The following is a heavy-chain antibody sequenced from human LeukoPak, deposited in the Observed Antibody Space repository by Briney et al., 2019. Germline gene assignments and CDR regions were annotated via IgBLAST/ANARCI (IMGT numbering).Heavy chain of an antibody. V-gene: IGHV3-9*03. Sequence: GRSLRLSCAASGFTFDDYAMHWVRQAPGKGLEWVSGISWNSGSIGYADSVKGRFTISRDNAKNSLYLQMNSLRAEDMALYYCTKMGGGNSEAFDIWGQGTMVTVSS. CDR2: ISWNSGSI. J-gene: IGHJ3*02. CDR3: TKMGGGNSEAFDI. D-gene: IGHD4-23*01. CDR1: GFTFDDYA.